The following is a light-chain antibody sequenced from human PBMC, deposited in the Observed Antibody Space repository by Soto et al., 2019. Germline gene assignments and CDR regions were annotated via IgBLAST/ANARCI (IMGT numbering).Light chain of an antibody. J-gene: IGLJ2*01. Sequence: QSVLTQPPSVSAAPGQKVTISCSGNSSNIGNNFVSWYLQPPGTAPKVLIYDDHKRPSGIPDRFSGFKSGTSATLGITGLXXXXXADYYCESWDSSLSAVLFGGGTKLTVL. CDR1: SSNIGNNF. V-gene: IGLV1-51*01. CDR2: DDH. CDR3: ESWDSSLSAVL.